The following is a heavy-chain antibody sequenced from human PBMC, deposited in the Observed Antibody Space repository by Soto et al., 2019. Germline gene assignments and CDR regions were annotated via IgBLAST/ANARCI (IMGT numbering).Heavy chain of an antibody. CDR2: IHYGGSP. J-gene: IGHJ4*01. Sequence: TLSLTCPVSGASISSSGYYGSWVRQHPGKGLEWIGYIHYGGSPYYSPSLKSRTSISVDTSTNQFSLTLTSVTPADTAVYYCAYGLRAPHYLHYWGQGTLVTVSS. V-gene: IGHV4-31*03. CDR3: AYGLRAPHYLHY. CDR1: GASISSSGYY. D-gene: IGHD3-10*01.